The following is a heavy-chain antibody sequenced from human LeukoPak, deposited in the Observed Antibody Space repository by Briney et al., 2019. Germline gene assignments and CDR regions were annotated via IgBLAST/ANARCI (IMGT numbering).Heavy chain of an antibody. J-gene: IGHJ2*01. D-gene: IGHD7-27*01. V-gene: IGHV4-59*08. CDR2: IYYSGST. CDR3: ARPIFLTGDWYFDL. Sequence: SETLSLTCTVSGSSISSYYWSWIRQPPGKGLEWIGYIYYSGSTNYNPSLKSRVTISVDTSKNQFSLKLSSVTAADTAVYYCARPIFLTGDWYFDLWGRGTLVTVSS. CDR1: GSSISSYY.